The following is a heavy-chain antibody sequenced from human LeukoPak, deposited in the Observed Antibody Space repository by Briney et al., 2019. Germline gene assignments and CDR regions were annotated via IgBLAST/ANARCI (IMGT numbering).Heavy chain of an antibody. CDR3: ARNYGSGSYSVFDY. V-gene: IGHV4-30-2*01. CDR2: IYHSGST. D-gene: IGHD3-10*01. J-gene: IGHJ4*02. CDR1: GGSISSGGYS. Sequence: PSQTLSLTCAVSGGSISSGGYSWSWIRQPPGKGLEWIGYIYHSGSTYYNPSLKSRVTISVDRSKNQFSLKLSSVTAADTAVYYCARNYGSGSYSVFDYWGQGSQVTVSS.